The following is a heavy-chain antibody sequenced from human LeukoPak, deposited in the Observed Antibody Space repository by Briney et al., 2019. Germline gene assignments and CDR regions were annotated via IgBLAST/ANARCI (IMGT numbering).Heavy chain of an antibody. D-gene: IGHD2-2*01. CDR2: IWYDGSNK. V-gene: IGHV3-33*06. Sequence: PGGSLRLSCAPSGFTFDNYAMHWVRQAPGKGLEWVAVIWYDGSNKYYADSMKGRFTISRDNSKNTLYLQMNSLRAEDTAVYYCAKDRCSRTSCYYDYWGQGTLVIVSS. J-gene: IGHJ4*02. CDR1: GFTFDNYA. CDR3: AKDRCSRTSCYYDY.